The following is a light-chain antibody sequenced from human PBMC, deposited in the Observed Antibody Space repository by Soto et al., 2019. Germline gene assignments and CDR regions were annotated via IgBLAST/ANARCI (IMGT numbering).Light chain of an antibody. CDR3: QSYDSGILV. CDR1: SGSIDSNY. J-gene: IGLJ3*02. V-gene: IGLV6-57*04. CDR2: EDH. Sequence: FMLTQPHSVSESPGKTVTISCTRSSGSIDSNYVQWYQQRPGSAPTTVLYEDHQRPSGVPDRFSGPIDSSSNSASLTISGLKTEDEADYYCQSYDSGILVFGGGTKVTVL.